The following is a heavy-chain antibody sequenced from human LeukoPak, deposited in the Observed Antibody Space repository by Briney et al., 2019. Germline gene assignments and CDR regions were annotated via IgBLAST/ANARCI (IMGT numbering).Heavy chain of an antibody. CDR3: ARGGHDILTGYYFFDY. CDR1: GGSINISRYY. V-gene: IGHV4-39*07. D-gene: IGHD3-9*01. CDR2: IYFTGNT. Sequence: SETLSLTCTVSGGSINISRYYWGWIRQPPGKGLEWIGSIYFTGNTYYNPSLKSRVTISVDTSKNQFSLKLSSVTAADTAVYYCARGGHDILTGYYFFDYWGQGTLVTVSS. J-gene: IGHJ4*02.